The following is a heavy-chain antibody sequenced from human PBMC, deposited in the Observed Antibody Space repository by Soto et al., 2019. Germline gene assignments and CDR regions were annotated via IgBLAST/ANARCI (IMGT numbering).Heavy chain of an antibody. CDR1: RFAVGSNY. CDR2: IYIGGGT. V-gene: IGHV3-66*01. CDR3: TRGFCNSSSCYANWFDP. D-gene: IGHD2-2*01. Sequence: EVQLVESGGGLVRPGGSVRLSCAASRFAVGSNYMSWVRQAPGKGLEWVSLIYIGGGTHYADSVKGRFTISRDNSKNTLYLQMNSLRAEDTAVYHCTRGFCNSSSCYANWFDPWGQGTLVTVSS. J-gene: IGHJ5*02.